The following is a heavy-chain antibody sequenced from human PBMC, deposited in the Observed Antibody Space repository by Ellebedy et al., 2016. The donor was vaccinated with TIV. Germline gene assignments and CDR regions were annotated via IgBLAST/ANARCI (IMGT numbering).Heavy chain of an antibody. V-gene: IGHV3-23*01. CDR3: AKTQNYYDPVVNGGDY. Sequence: GESLKISXAASGFTFSSYAMSWVRQAPGKGLEWVSAISGSGGSTYYADSVKGRFTISRDNSKNTLYLQMNSLRAEDTAVYYCAKTQNYYDPVVNGGDYWGQGTLVTVSS. D-gene: IGHD3-22*01. CDR1: GFTFSSYA. CDR2: ISGSGGST. J-gene: IGHJ4*02.